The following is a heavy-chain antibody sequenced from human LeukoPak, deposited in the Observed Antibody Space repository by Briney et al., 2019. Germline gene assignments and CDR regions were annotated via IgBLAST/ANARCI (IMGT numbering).Heavy chain of an antibody. J-gene: IGHJ4*02. D-gene: IGHD5-12*01. CDR2: ISSSSSYI. CDR3: ARDYEIY. CDR1: GFTFSSYS. V-gene: IGHV3-21*01. Sequence: GGSLRLSCAASGFTFSSYSMNWVRQAPGKGLEWVSSISSSSSYIYYGDSVKGQFTISRDNAKDSLYLQMNSLRAEDTAVYYCARDYEIYWGQGTLVTVSS.